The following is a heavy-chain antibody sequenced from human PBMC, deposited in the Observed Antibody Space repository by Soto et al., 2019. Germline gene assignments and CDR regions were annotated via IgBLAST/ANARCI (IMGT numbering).Heavy chain of an antibody. Sequence: EVQLVESGGGLVQPGGSLRLSCAASGFTFSSYWMSWVRQAPGKGLDWVANIKQDGSEKSYVDSVKGRFTISRDNAKNSLYLQMNSLRAEDTAVYYCARDRLLWFGEPDAFDYWGQGTLVTVSS. CDR3: ARDRLLWFGEPDAFDY. CDR2: IKQDGSEK. D-gene: IGHD3-10*01. J-gene: IGHJ4*02. V-gene: IGHV3-7*03. CDR1: GFTFSSYW.